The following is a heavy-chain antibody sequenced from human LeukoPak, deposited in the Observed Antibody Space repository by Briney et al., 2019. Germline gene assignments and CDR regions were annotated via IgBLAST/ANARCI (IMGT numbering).Heavy chain of an antibody. CDR2: ISYDGSNK. CDR1: GFTFSSYG. D-gene: IGHD3-22*01. V-gene: IGHV3-30*18. CDR3: AKGDYYDSSALGNY. J-gene: IGHJ4*02. Sequence: GGSLRLSCAASGFTFSSYGMHWVRQAPGKGLEWVAVISYDGSNKYYADSVEGRFTISRDNSKNMLYLQMNSLRAEDTAVYYCAKGDYYDSSALGNYWGQGTLVTVSS.